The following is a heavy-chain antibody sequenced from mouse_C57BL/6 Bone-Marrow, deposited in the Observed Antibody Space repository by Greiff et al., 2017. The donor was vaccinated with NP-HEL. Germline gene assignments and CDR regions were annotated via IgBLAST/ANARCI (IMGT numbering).Heavy chain of an antibody. CDR2: ISSGGDYI. CDR1: GFTFSSYA. CDR3: TREGANWDAYDAMDY. J-gene: IGHJ4*01. D-gene: IGHD4-1*01. V-gene: IGHV5-9-1*02. Sequence: EVMLVESGAGLVKPGGSLKLSCAASGFTFSSYAMSWVRQTPEKRLEWVAYISSGGDYIYYADTVKGRFTISRDNARNTLYLQMSSLKSEDTAMYYCTREGANWDAYDAMDYWGQGTSVTVSS.